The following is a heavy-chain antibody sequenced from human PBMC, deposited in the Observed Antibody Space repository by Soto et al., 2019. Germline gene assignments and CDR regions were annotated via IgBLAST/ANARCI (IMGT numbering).Heavy chain of an antibody. CDR1: GVTFSSYS. V-gene: IGHV3-21*01. Sequence: EVQLVESGGGLVKPGGSLRLSCAASGVTFSSYSMNWVRQAPGKGLEWVSSISSSSSYIYYADSVKGRFTISRDNAKNTLYLQMDILRAGDTAVYHCARETITMFGSVYFDLWGRGTLVTVSS. CDR2: ISSSSSYI. D-gene: IGHD3-3*01. CDR3: ARETITMFGSVYFDL. J-gene: IGHJ2*01.